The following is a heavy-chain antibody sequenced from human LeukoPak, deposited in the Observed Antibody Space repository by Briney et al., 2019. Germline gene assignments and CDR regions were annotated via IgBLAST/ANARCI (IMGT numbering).Heavy chain of an antibody. Sequence: GGSLRLSCAASGFTFSSYSMNWVRQAPGKGLEWVSSISSNNIDNYYADSVKGRFTISRDNAKNSLNLQMNGLRDEDTAVYYCARGYPRSGYYLPFDYWGQGAQVTVSS. J-gene: IGHJ4*02. CDR1: GFTFSSYS. CDR3: ARGYPRSGYYLPFDY. D-gene: IGHD3-22*01. V-gene: IGHV3-21*01. CDR2: ISSNNIDN.